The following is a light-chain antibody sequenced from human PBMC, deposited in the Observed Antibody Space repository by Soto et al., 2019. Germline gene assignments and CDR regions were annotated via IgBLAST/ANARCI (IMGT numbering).Light chain of an antibody. CDR2: GAS. J-gene: IGKJ5*01. Sequence: EIVLTQSPGTLSLYPGERATLSCRASQSVSNNYLAWYQQKPGQAPRLLIYGASNRATGIPDRFSGSGSGTDFTLTTSSLEPEDFAVYYCQQRSNWPPITFGQGTRLEIK. CDR3: QQRSNWPPIT. CDR1: QSVSNNY. V-gene: IGKV3D-20*02.